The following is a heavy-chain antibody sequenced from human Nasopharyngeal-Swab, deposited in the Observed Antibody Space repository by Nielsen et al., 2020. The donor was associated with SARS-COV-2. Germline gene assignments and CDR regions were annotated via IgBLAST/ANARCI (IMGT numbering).Heavy chain of an antibody. J-gene: IGHJ5*02. V-gene: IGHV3-23*01. Sequence: GESLKISCAASGFRFSSYAMSWVRQAPGKGLEWVSAISGSGAATYYGDSVKGRFSIFRDSSNNTLYLQMNSLRAEDTAVYYCARDHCSGGSCYRFDPWGQGTLVTVSS. CDR2: ISGSGAAT. CDR3: ARDHCSGGSCYRFDP. D-gene: IGHD2-15*01. CDR1: GFRFSSYA.